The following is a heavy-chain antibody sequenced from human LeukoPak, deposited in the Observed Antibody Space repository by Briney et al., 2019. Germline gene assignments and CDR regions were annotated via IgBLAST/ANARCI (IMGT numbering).Heavy chain of an antibody. CDR1: GFTFSTYG. Sequence: GGTLRLSCVASGFTFSTYGMSWVRQAPGKGLEWVSAISGSGGSTYYADSVKGRFTISRDNSKNTLYLQMNSLRAEDTAVYYCAKDVGSSWYRAFDIWGQGTMVTVSS. CDR3: AKDVGSSWYRAFDI. V-gene: IGHV3-23*01. CDR2: ISGSGGST. D-gene: IGHD6-13*01. J-gene: IGHJ3*02.